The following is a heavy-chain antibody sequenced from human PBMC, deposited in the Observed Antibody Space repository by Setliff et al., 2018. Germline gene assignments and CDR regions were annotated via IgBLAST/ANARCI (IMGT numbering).Heavy chain of an antibody. D-gene: IGHD2-2*02. V-gene: IGHV7-4-1*02. CDR3: ARASHFGTALYKGPYYMGV. CDR1: GYIFTTYA. CDR2: INTNTGNP. Sequence: ASVKVSCKASGYIFTTYAVGWMRQASGQGLEWMGWINTNTGNPSYAQGFTGRYVFSLDTSVSTAYLQISSLRSEDSAVYYCARASHFGTALYKGPYYMGVWGKGTTVTVSS. J-gene: IGHJ6*03.